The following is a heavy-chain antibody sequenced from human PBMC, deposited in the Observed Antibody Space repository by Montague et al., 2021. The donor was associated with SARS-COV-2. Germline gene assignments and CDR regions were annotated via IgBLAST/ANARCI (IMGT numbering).Heavy chain of an antibody. CDR1: GFTFSTYW. J-gene: IGHJ4*02. D-gene: IGHD4/OR15-4a*01. CDR2: INPDGDAT. V-gene: IGHV3-74*01. Sequence: SLRLSCAASGFTFSTYWMYWIRQVPGKGLAWVSRINPDGDATTYADSVKGRFTISRDNSKNILYLQMNSLRGEDTAVYYCARSNLHDYADYWGRGNLVTVSS. CDR3: ARSNLHDYADY.